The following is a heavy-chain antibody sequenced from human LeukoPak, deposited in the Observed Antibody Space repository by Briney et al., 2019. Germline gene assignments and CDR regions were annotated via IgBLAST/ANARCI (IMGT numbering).Heavy chain of an antibody. J-gene: IGHJ3*01. Sequence: PSETLSLTCIVSGYSVSSNYYCGWIRQPPGKGLEWIGSVVHSGTTYYNPSLKSRVTVSVDTSKNQFSLRLSSVTAADTAVYYCARPAEAGYFYAFDFWGQGTMVTVSS. CDR3: ARPAEAGYFYAFDF. D-gene: IGHD6-19*01. CDR1: GYSVSSNYY. V-gene: IGHV4-38-2*02. CDR2: VVHSGTT.